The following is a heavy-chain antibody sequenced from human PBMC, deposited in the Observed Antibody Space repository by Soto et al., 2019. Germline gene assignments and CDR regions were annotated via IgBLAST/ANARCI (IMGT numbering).Heavy chain of an antibody. Sequence: ETLSLTCAVYGGFFSGYYWSWIRQPPGKGLEWIGEINHSGSTNYNPSLKSRVTISVDTSKNQFSLKLSSVTAADTAVYYCARGRGYVYYGMDVWGQGTTVTSP. V-gene: IGHV4-34*01. CDR3: ARGRGYVYYGMDV. CDR2: INHSGST. D-gene: IGHD5-18*01. CDR1: GGFFSGYY. J-gene: IGHJ6*02.